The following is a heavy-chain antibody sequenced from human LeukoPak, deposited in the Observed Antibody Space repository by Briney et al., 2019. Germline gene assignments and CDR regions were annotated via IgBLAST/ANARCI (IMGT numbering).Heavy chain of an antibody. CDR2: IYHSGST. J-gene: IGHJ4*02. V-gene: IGHV4-38-2*02. CDR1: GYSISSGYY. D-gene: IGHD6-19*01. Sequence: SETLSLTCTVSGYSISSGYYWGWIRQPPGKGLEWIGSIYHSGSTYYNPSLKSRVTISVDTSKNQFSLRLSSVTAADTAMYYCATNSGWYSGNWGQGTLVIVSS. CDR3: ATNSGWYSGN.